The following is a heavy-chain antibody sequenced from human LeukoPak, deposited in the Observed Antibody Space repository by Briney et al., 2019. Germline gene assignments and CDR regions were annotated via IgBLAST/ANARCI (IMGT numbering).Heavy chain of an antibody. D-gene: IGHD4-23*01. CDR2: ISSSSSYR. Sequence: GGSLRLSCAASGFTFSTYSMNWVRQAPGKWLEWVSSISSSSSYRYYADSVKGRFTISRDNAKNSLYLQMNSLRAEDTAVYYCARGYGGNYFPDYWGQGTLVAVSS. J-gene: IGHJ4*02. CDR1: GFTFSTYS. V-gene: IGHV3-21*01. CDR3: ARGYGGNYFPDY.